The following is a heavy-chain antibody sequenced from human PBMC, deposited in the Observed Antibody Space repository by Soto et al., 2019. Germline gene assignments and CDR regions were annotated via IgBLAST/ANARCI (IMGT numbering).Heavy chain of an antibody. CDR2: IKSKTDGGTT. CDR1: GFTFSNAW. CDR3: TGSRDYYYYGMDV. Sequence: PGGSLRLSCAASGFTFSNAWMNWVRQAPGKGLEWVGRIKSKTDGGTTDYAAPVKGRFTISRDDSKNTLYLQMNSLKTEDTAVYYCTGSRDYYYYGMDVWGQGTTVTVSS. J-gene: IGHJ6*02. D-gene: IGHD1-26*01. V-gene: IGHV3-15*07.